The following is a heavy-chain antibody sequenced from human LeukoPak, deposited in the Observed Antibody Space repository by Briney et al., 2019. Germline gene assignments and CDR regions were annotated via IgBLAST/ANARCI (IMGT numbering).Heavy chain of an antibody. Sequence: GGSLRLSCAASGFSFSTYAMTWVRQAPGKGLEWVSSISSSGGSTYYADSVKGRFTISRDNSKNTLYLQMNSLRAEDTAVYYCAKGASWSDYWGQGTLVSVSS. CDR1: GFSFSTYA. J-gene: IGHJ4*02. D-gene: IGHD6-13*01. CDR2: ISSSGGST. V-gene: IGHV3-23*01. CDR3: AKGASWSDY.